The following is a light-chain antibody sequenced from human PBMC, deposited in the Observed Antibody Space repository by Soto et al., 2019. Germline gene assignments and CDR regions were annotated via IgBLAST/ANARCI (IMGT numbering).Light chain of an antibody. CDR2: GAS. CDR3: QQYNNWPFT. J-gene: IGKJ4*01. Sequence: EIGLTQSPRTLSLSPGERATLSFRASQSVSNNYLAWYQQKPGQAPRLLIYGASNRATGIPDRFSGSGSGTDFTLTISRLEPEDFAVYYCQQYNNWPFTFGGGTKVDIK. V-gene: IGKV3-20*01. CDR1: QSVSNNY.